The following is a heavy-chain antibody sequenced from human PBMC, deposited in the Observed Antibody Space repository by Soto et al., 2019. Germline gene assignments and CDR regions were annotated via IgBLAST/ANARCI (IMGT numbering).Heavy chain of an antibody. Sequence: GWSLRLSCSASGFTFSRSDLHLVRQAPGKGLEWVGRVRSKIHNYATSFADSVRGRFTISRNDSDNTVSLEMSGLKSEDTALYYCSRHEEGRRMVFYGMEVWGKGTKVTVS. CDR3: SRHEEGRRMVFYGMEV. D-gene: IGHD2-8*01. J-gene: IGHJ6*04. CDR2: VRSKIHNYAT. V-gene: IGHV3-73*01. CDR1: GFTFSRSD.